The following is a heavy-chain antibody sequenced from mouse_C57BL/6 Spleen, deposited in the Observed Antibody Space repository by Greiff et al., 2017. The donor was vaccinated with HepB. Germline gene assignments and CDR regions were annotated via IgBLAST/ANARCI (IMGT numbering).Heavy chain of an antibody. Sequence: EVQLQQSGPELVKPGASVKISCKASGYTFTDYYMNWVKQSHGKSLEWIGDINPNNGGTSYNQKFKGKATLTVDKSSSTAYMELRSLTSEDSAVYYCARTGLYDYDYFDVWGTGTTVTVSS. D-gene: IGHD2-4*01. CDR2: INPNNGGT. J-gene: IGHJ1*03. CDR1: GYTFTDYY. CDR3: ARTGLYDYDYFDV. V-gene: IGHV1-26*01.